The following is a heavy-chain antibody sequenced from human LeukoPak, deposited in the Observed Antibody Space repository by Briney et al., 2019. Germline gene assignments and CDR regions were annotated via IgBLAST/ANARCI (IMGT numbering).Heavy chain of an antibody. V-gene: IGHV3-23*01. D-gene: IGHD4-23*01. CDR3: VGYGGNSF. Sequence: GGSLRLSCAASGFAFGSYGMSWVRQAPGKGLEWVAAISASGSNPHYSDSVKGRFLISRDNTENTVYLQMKSLRAEDTALYYCVGYGGNSFWGQGTLVTVSS. CDR1: GFAFGSYG. J-gene: IGHJ4*02. CDR2: ISASGSNP.